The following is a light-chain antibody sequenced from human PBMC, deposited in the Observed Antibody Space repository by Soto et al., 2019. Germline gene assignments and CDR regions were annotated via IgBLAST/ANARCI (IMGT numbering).Light chain of an antibody. J-gene: IGKJ1*01. CDR3: QQRNKFLWT. CDR1: QSVSNY. V-gene: IGKV3-11*01. Sequence: EIVLTQSPATLSLSPGERATLSCRASQSVSNYLAWYQQKPGQAPRLLMYDTSNRAPGIPARFSGSGSGTDSTPTITALEPDDFAVYFYQQRNKFLWTFGQVTKVEI. CDR2: DTS.